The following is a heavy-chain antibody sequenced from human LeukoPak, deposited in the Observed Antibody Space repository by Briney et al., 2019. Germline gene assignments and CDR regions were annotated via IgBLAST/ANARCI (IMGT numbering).Heavy chain of an antibody. J-gene: IGHJ4*02. CDR3: ARARYYYDSSGYCHFDY. CDR1: GGSISSGGYY. CDR2: IYYSGST. D-gene: IGHD3-22*01. Sequence: SETLSLTCTVSGGSISSGGYYWSGIRQHPGKGLEWIGYIYYSGSTYYNPSLKSRVTISVDTSKNQFSLKLSSVTAADTAVYYCARARYYYDSSGYCHFDYWGQGTLVTVSS. V-gene: IGHV4-31*03.